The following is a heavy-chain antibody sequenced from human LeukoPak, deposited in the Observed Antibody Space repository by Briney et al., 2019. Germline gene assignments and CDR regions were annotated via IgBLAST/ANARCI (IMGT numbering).Heavy chain of an antibody. V-gene: IGHV3-7*01. Sequence: RQXXGXGGEGVAKVKQDGSEKYYVASVKGRFTISRDNAKTSLYLQMNSLRAEDTAVYYCAREEYGDHLWWGQGNLVTVSS. CDR3: AREEYGDHLW. J-gene: IGHJ4*02. D-gene: IGHD4-17*01. CDR2: VKQDGSEK.